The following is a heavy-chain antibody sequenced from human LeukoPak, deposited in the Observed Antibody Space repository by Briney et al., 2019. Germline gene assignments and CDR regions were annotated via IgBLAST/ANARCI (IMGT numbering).Heavy chain of an antibody. V-gene: IGHV3-23*01. CDR2: ISGSGGST. CDR3: AKAVYSSGWYYFDY. D-gene: IGHD6-19*01. CDR1: GFTFSSYA. J-gene: IGHJ4*02. Sequence: GGSLRLSCAASGFTFSSYAMSWVRQAPGKGLEWVSAISGSGGSTYYADSVKGRFTISRDNAKNSLYLQMNSLRAEDTALYYCAKAVYSSGWYYFDYWGQGTLVTVSS.